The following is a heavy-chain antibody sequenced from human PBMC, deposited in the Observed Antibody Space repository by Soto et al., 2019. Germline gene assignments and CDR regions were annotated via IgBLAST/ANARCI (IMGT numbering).Heavy chain of an antibody. V-gene: IGHV3-30*18. Sequence: GGSLRLSCAASGFTFSSYGMHWVRQAPGKGLEWVAVISYDGSNKYYADSVKGRFTISRDNSKNTLYLQMNRLRAEDTAVYYCAKDSPYYYDRSGSGPMDFDYWGQGTLVPVYS. CDR1: GFTFSSYG. CDR3: AKDSPYYYDRSGSGPMDFDY. J-gene: IGHJ4*02. CDR2: ISYDGSNK. D-gene: IGHD3-22*01.